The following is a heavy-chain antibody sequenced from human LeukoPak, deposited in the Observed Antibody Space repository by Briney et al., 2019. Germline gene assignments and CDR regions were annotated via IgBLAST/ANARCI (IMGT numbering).Heavy chain of an antibody. Sequence: GGSLRLSCAASGFTFSSYAMHWVRQGPGKGLEWVAYIAHHGSNKYYADSVKGRFTISRDNSKRTLYLQMNNLRADDTAVYYCAKDPGVYGSGSYPTYFDYWGQGTLVTVSS. V-gene: IGHV3-30*02. CDR3: AKDPGVYGSGSYPTYFDY. CDR1: GFTFSSYA. D-gene: IGHD3-10*01. J-gene: IGHJ4*02. CDR2: IAHHGSNK.